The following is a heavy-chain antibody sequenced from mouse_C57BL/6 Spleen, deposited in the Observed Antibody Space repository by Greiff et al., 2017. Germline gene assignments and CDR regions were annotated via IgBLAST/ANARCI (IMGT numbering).Heavy chain of an antibody. V-gene: IGHV5-17*01. CDR1: GFTFSDYG. CDR2: ISSGSSTI. D-gene: IGHD1-1*01. J-gene: IGHJ3*01. Sequence: EVKLVESGGGLVKPGGSLKLSCAASGFTFSDYGMPWVRQAPEKGLAWVAYISSGSSTIYYADNVKGRFTISTDNAKNTLFLQMTSLRLEDTAMYYCARLGTTVVAPFAYWGQGTLVTVSA. CDR3: ARLGTTVVAPFAY.